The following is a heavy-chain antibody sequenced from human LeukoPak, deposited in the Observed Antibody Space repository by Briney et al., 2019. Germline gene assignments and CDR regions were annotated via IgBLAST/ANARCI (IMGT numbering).Heavy chain of an antibody. CDR3: ARDTEDITSSGHYYYMDV. D-gene: IGHD3-16*01. CDR2: INAGNGNT. J-gene: IGHJ6*03. Sequence: GASVKVSCKASGYTFTSYAMHWVRQAPGQRLEWMGWINAGNGNTKYSQKFQGRVTITRDTSASTAYMELSSLRSEDTAVYYCARDTEDITSSGHYYYMDVWGKGTTVTVSS. CDR1: GYTFTSYA. V-gene: IGHV1-3*01.